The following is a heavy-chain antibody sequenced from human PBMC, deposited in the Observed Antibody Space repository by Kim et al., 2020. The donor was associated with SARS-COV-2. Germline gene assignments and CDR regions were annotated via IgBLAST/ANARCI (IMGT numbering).Heavy chain of an antibody. J-gene: IGHJ6*02. Sequence: PSRKSRVTISIDTSKNQCSLKLSSVTAADTAVYYCARGNSSFYYYYGMDVWGQGTTVTVSS. D-gene: IGHD6-13*01. CDR3: ARGNSSFYYYYGMDV. V-gene: IGHV4-59*09.